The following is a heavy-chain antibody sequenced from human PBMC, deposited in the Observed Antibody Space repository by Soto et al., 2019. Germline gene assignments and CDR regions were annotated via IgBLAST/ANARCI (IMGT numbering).Heavy chain of an antibody. Sequence: QVQLQESGPGLVKPSETLSLTCTVSGGSISSYYWSWIRQPAGKGLEWIGRIYTSGSTNYNPSLKSRVTMSVDTSKNQFSLKLSSVTAADTAVYYCARDQEIQLWPYYYYYGMDVWGQGTTVTVSS. CDR1: GGSISSYY. CDR2: IYTSGST. D-gene: IGHD5-18*01. J-gene: IGHJ6*02. V-gene: IGHV4-4*07. CDR3: ARDQEIQLWPYYYYYGMDV.